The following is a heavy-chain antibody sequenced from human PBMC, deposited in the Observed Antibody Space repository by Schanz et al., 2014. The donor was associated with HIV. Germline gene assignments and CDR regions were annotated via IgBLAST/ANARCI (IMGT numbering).Heavy chain of an antibody. CDR3: AKPEYDSSGNSQSHFDY. V-gene: IGHV3-23*01. D-gene: IGHD3-22*01. CDR2: ISAGVGTA. CDR1: GFTITSYG. J-gene: IGHJ4*02. Sequence: EVQLLESGGGLAQPGGSLTLSCAVSGFTITSYGMSWVRQAPGKGLEWVSTISAGVGTASYADSVNGRFTISRDNSKNTLYLQMTTLRTEDTAVYYCAKPEYDSSGNSQSHFDYWGQGTLVTVSS.